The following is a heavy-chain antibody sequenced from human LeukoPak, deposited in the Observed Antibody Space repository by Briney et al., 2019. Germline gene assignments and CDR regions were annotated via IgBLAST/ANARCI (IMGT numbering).Heavy chain of an antibody. CDR2: INHSGST. J-gene: IGHJ4*02. Sequence: SETLSLTCAVYGGSFSGYYWSWIRQPPGKGLEWIGEINHSGSTNYNPSLKSRVTISVDTSKNQFSLKLSSVTAADTAVYYCAGGGSSISNTIFGVVIKHYFDYWGQGTLVTVSS. D-gene: IGHD3-3*01. V-gene: IGHV4-34*01. CDR1: GGSFSGYY. CDR3: AGGGSSISNTIFGVVIKHYFDY.